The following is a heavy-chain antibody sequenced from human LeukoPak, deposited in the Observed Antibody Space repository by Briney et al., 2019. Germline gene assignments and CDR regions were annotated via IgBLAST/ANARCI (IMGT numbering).Heavy chain of an antibody. CDR3: ARDVSGISSATDTFDM. CDR1: GGTFSSYA. Sequence: ASVKVSCKASGGTFSSYAVSWVRQAPGQGLEWVGRINPNSGDTNYAQKFQGRVTMTRDTSISTVYMELTGLRSDDTAVYYCARDVSGISSATDTFDMWGQGTVVTVSS. CDR2: INPNSGDT. D-gene: IGHD1-14*01. J-gene: IGHJ3*02. V-gene: IGHV1-2*06.